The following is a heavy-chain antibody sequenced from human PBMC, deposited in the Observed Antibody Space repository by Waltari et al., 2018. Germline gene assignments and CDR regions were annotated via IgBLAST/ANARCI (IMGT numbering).Heavy chain of an antibody. CDR2: INAGNGNT. CDR1: GYTFTGYY. CDR3: ARSRRVVVVAATAFDP. D-gene: IGHD2-15*01. Sequence: QVQLVQSGAEVKKPGASVKVSCKASGYTFTGYYMHWVRQAPGQGLEWMGWINAGNGNTKYSQKFQGRVTITRDTSASTAYMELSSLRSEDTAVYYCARSRRVVVVAATAFDPWGQGTLVTVSS. V-gene: IGHV1-3*01. J-gene: IGHJ5*02.